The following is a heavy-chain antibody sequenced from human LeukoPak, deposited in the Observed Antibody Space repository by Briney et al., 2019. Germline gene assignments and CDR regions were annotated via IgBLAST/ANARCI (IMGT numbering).Heavy chain of an antibody. D-gene: IGHD3-22*01. J-gene: IGHJ4*02. V-gene: IGHV4-59*01. CDR2: IYHSGST. CDR1: GGSISSYY. Sequence: SETLSLTCTVSGGSISSYYWSWIRQPPGKGLEWIGHIYHSGSTNYNPSLKSRVTISVDTSKNQFSLKLSSVTAADTALYYCASLFYYDSCGYSYYFDYWGQGTLVTVSS. CDR3: ASLFYYDSCGYSYYFDY.